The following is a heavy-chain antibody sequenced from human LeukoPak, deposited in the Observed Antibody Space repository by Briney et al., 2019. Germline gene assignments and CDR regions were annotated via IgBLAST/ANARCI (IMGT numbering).Heavy chain of an antibody. CDR2: ISGSGGST. Sequence: PGGSLRLSCAASGFTFSSYEVNWVRQAPGKGLEWVSAISGSGGSTYYADSVKGRFTISRDNSKNTLYLQMNSLRAEDTAVYYCAKDLESVDYYYMDVWGKGTTVTVSS. V-gene: IGHV3-23*01. CDR3: AKDLESVDYYYMDV. CDR1: GFTFSSYE. J-gene: IGHJ6*03. D-gene: IGHD1-1*01.